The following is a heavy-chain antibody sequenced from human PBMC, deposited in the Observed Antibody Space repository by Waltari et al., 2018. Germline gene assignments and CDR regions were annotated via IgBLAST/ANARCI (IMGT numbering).Heavy chain of an antibody. D-gene: IGHD3-3*01. V-gene: IGHV3-7*01. CDR3: VRDFSFAFGD. Sequence: EVQVVESGGGLVQPGGSLRLACEASGFTINSQWMSWVRQAPGKGLEWLANIKQDGSETYYVDSVKGQFTISRDNTKNSLYLQMNSLRAEDTAVYYCVRDFSFAFGDWGQGTRVTVSS. CDR1: GFTINSQW. J-gene: IGHJ4*02. CDR2: IKQDGSET.